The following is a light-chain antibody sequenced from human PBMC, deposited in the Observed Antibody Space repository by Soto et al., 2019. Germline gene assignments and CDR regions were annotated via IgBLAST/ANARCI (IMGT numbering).Light chain of an antibody. CDR2: DVS. V-gene: IGLV2-14*01. Sequence: QSVLTQPASVSGSPGQSITISCTGTSSDVGGYNYVSWYQQHPGKAPKLMFYDVSNRPSGVSNRFSGSKSGNTASLTISGLQAEDEADYYCSSYTSSSTLVFGGGTQLT. J-gene: IGLJ2*01. CDR1: SSDVGGYNY. CDR3: SSYTSSSTLV.